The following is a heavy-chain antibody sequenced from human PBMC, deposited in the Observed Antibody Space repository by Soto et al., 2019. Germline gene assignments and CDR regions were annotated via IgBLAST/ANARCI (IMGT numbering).Heavy chain of an antibody. J-gene: IGHJ5*02. CDR1: GDPFSSYA. V-gene: IGHV3-23*01. CDR3: GKEKKWSYNGGDALGS. Sequence: PRGYRSLSCAAYGDPFSSYALSWVRQAPGKGLEWVAVIRVSVGTTYYADSVKGRFTISRDNSKNTLYLQMNTLRAEDTALYYCGKEKKWSYNGGDALGSWGQGTLVTVSS. CDR2: IRVSVGTT. D-gene: IGHD1-26*01.